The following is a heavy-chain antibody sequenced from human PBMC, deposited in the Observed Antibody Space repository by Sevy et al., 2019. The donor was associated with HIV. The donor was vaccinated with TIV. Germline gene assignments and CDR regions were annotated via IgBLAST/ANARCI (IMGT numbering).Heavy chain of an antibody. J-gene: IGHJ4*02. Sequence: SETLSLTCTVSGGSISSGGYYWSWIRQHPGKGLEWIGYIYYSGSTYYNPSLKSRVTISVDTSKNQFSLKLSSVTAADTAVYYCAGGEVVTNLYFDYWGQGTLVTVSS. CDR1: GGSISSGGYY. V-gene: IGHV4-31*03. D-gene: IGHD2-15*01. CDR2: IYYSGST. CDR3: AGGEVVTNLYFDY.